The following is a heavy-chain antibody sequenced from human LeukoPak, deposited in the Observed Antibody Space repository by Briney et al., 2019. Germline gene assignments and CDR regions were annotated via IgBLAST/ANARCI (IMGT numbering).Heavy chain of an antibody. CDR1: GASISSYY. V-gene: IGHV4-59*01. J-gene: IGHJ6*03. CDR3: ATESPQPPLYFYYMYG. Sequence: PSETLSLTCTVSGASISSYYWSWIRQPPGKGLEWIGYIYYSGSTTYNPSLKSRVTISVDTSKNQFSLKLSSVTAADPAVYFCATESPQPPLYFYYMYGAGGGTTLTAPS. CDR2: IYYSGST.